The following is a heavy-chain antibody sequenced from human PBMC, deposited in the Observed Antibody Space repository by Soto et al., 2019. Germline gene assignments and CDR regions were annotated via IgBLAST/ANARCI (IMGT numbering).Heavy chain of an antibody. V-gene: IGHV3-74*01. D-gene: IGHD3-22*01. Sequence: EVQLVESGGGLVQPGGSLRLSCAASGFSFSSYWMHWVRQAPGKGLVWVSRISSDGSSTNYADSVKGRFTISKDNAKNTLYLRMDSLRAEDTAVYYCARCWYYDSNSYYSADGFDIWGQGTMVTVSS. CDR2: ISSDGSST. CDR1: GFSFSSYW. J-gene: IGHJ3*02. CDR3: ARCWYYDSNSYYSADGFDI.